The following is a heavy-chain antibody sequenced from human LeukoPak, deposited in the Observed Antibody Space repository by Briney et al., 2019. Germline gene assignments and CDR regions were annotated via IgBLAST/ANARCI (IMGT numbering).Heavy chain of an antibody. CDR2: INPSGGST. D-gene: IGHD6-6*01. Sequence: ASVKVSCKASGYTFTSYYMHWVRQAPGQGLEWMGIINPSGGSTSYAQKFQGRVTMTKDMSTSTVYMELSGLRSEDTAVYYCARRSSSSSISPNYYYMDVWGKGTTVTVSS. V-gene: IGHV1-46*01. J-gene: IGHJ6*03. CDR3: ARRSSSSSISPNYYYMDV. CDR1: GYTFTSYY.